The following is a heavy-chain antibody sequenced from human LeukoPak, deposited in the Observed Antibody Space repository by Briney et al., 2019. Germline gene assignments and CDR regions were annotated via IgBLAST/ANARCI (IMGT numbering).Heavy chain of an antibody. CDR3: ARVGLLWFGELLSFFDY. J-gene: IGHJ4*02. D-gene: IGHD3-10*01. CDR2: ISSSSSTI. V-gene: IGHV3-48*04. CDR1: GFTFSSYS. Sequence: GGSLRLSCAASGFTFSSYSMNWVRQAPGKGLGWVSYISSSSSTIYYADSVKGRFTISRDNAKNSLYLQMNSLRAEDTAVYYCARVGLLWFGELLSFFDYWGQGTLVTVSS.